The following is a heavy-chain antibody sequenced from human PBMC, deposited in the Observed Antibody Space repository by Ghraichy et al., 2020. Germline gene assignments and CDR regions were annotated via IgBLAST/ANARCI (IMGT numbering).Heavy chain of an antibody. CDR3: GKAGGWYYNWLDP. J-gene: IGHJ5*02. CDR2: IHPGNGNT. Sequence: ASVKVSCKASGYTFNSYAIHWVRLTPGQRLEWMGWIHPGNGNTKNSQKFRDRVTFTRDTSASIVYMELSSLASEDTAVYYCGKAGGWYYNWLDPWGQGTLVTVSS. CDR1: GYTFNSYA. D-gene: IGHD6-19*01. V-gene: IGHV1-3*01.